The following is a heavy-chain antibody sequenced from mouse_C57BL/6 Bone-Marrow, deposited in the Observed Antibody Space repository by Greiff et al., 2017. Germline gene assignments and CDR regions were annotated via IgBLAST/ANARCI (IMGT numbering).Heavy chain of an antibody. V-gene: IGHV1-7*01. CDR2: INPSSGYT. CDR1: GYTFTSYW. D-gene: IGHD1-1*01. Sequence: QVQLQQSGAELAKPGASVKLSCKASGYTFTSYWMHWVKQRPGQGLEWIGYINPSSGYTKYNQKFKDKATLTADKSSSTAYMQLSSLTYEDSAVYYCARSNLLPYWYFDVWGTGTTVTVSS. J-gene: IGHJ1*03. CDR3: ARSNLLPYWYFDV.